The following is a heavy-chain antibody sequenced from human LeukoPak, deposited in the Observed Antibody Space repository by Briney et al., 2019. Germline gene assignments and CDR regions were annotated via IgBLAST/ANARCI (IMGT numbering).Heavy chain of an antibody. CDR3: ARVRDRAFDI. CDR2: INQDGSEK. J-gene: IGHJ3*02. V-gene: IGHV3-7*01. Sequence: GSLRLSCAASGFTFSSYWMDWVGQAPGKGREWVANINQDGSEKYYVDSVKGRITISRDNANNSLYLQMNSMRAEDPAVYYCARVRDRAFDIWGQGTMVTVSS. CDR1: GFTFSSYW.